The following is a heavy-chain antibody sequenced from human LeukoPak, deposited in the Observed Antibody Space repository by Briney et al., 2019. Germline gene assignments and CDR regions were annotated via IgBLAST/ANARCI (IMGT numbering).Heavy chain of an antibody. D-gene: IGHD3-10*01. Sequence: GESLKISCEGSGYSFTSYWIGWVRQMPGKGLEWMGIIYPGDSDTRYSPSFQGQVTISADKSISTAYLQWSSLKASDTAMYYCARSGVTMVRGVIITPYNWFDPWGQGTLVTVSS. CDR3: ARSGVTMVRGVIITPYNWFDP. CDR2: IYPGDSDT. V-gene: IGHV5-51*01. CDR1: GYSFTSYW. J-gene: IGHJ5*02.